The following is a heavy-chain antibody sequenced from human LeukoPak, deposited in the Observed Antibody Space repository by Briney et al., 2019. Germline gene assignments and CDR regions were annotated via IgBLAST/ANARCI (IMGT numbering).Heavy chain of an antibody. CDR1: GFSFSDHY. CDR2: SGSKAHNYAT. CDR3: VVGATGALDY. V-gene: IGHV3-72*01. Sequence: GGSLRLSCAASGFSFSDHYMDWVRHAPGKGLEWVGRSGSKAHNYATEHAASVKGRFTISRDDSKNSLYLQMSSLKTGDTAVYYCVVGATGALDYWGQGTLVTVSS. D-gene: IGHD1-26*01. J-gene: IGHJ4*02.